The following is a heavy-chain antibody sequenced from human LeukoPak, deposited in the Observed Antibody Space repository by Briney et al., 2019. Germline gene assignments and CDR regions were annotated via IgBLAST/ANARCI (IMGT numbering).Heavy chain of an antibody. V-gene: IGHV3-64*01. Sequence: PGGSLRLSCAASGFTFSSFAMHWVRQAPGKGLEYVSAISSNGGTTYYANSVKGRFTISRDNSKNTLYLQMGSLRDEDMAVYYCARVVPFDYWGQGTLVTVSS. J-gene: IGHJ4*02. D-gene: IGHD3-10*01. CDR1: GFTFSSFA. CDR3: ARVVPFDY. CDR2: ISSNGGTT.